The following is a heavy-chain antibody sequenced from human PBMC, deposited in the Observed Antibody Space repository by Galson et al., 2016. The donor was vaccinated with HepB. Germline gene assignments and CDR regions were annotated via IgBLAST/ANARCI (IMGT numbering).Heavy chain of an antibody. J-gene: IGHJ4*02. CDR2: IYSYDAK. CDR1: RLSPSSRGVG. CDR3: AHRPPLYNSGWYFDY. D-gene: IGHD6-19*01. Sequence: PALVKPTQTLTLTCTFSRLSPSSRGVGVGWIRQPPGKALEWLALIYSYDAKDYSPSLRNRLTSTKDTAKTEVVLTLTNMDPVDTGTYYCAHRPPLYNSGWYFDYWGQGTQVTVSS. V-gene: IGHV2-5*01.